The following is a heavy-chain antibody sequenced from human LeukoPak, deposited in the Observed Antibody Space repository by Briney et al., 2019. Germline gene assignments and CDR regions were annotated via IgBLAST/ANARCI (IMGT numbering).Heavy chain of an antibody. CDR1: GFTFSSYA. Sequence: GRSLRLSCAASGFTFSSYAMHWVRQAPGKGLEWVAVISYDGSNKYYADSVKGRFTISRDNSKNTLYLQMNSLRAEDTAVYYCARDRNYYYDSSGYRNWFDPWGQGTLVTVSS. J-gene: IGHJ5*02. CDR3: ARDRNYYYDSSGYRNWFDP. CDR2: ISYDGSNK. D-gene: IGHD3-22*01. V-gene: IGHV3-30*04.